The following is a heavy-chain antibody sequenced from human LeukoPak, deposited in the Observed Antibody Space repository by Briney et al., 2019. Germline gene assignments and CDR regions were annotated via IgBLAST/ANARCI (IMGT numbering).Heavy chain of an antibody. Sequence: PSETLSLTCTVCGGSISSGGYYWSWIRQHPGKGLEWIGYIYYSGSTYYNPSLKSRVTISVDTSKNQFSLKLSSVTAADTAVYYCARVRSTPDEDHGYNLFDYWGQGTLVTVSS. CDR3: ARVRSTPDEDHGYNLFDY. J-gene: IGHJ4*02. CDR1: GGSISSGGYY. V-gene: IGHV4-31*03. D-gene: IGHD5-24*01. CDR2: IYYSGST.